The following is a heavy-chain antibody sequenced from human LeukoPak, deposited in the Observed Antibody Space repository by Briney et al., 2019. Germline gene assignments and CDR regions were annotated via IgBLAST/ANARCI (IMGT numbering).Heavy chain of an antibody. Sequence: PGGSLRLSCAASGFTFSSYDMHWVRHAPGEGLEWVSAIGTAGDTYYPGSVKGRFTISRENAKNSLYLQMNSLRAGDTAVYYCAREEIPSHYYDSSGYYYYWGQGTLVTVSS. CDR1: GFTFSSYD. CDR3: AREEIPSHYYDSSGYYYY. V-gene: IGHV3-13*01. D-gene: IGHD3-22*01. J-gene: IGHJ4*02. CDR2: IGTAGDT.